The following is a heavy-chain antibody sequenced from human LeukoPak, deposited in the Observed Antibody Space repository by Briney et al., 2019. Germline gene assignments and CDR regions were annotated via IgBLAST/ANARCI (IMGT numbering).Heavy chain of an antibody. CDR1: GFTFSSYS. Sequence: GGSLRLSCAASGFTFSSYSMDWVRQAPGKGPEWVSSISSSSSYIYYADSVKGRFTISRDNAKNSLYLQMNSLRAEDTAVYSSARDGYCPNGVYYDWFDIWGQGTLVTVSS. D-gene: IGHD2-8*01. CDR2: ISSSSSYI. CDR3: ARDGYCPNGVYYDWFDI. J-gene: IGHJ5*01. V-gene: IGHV3-21*01.